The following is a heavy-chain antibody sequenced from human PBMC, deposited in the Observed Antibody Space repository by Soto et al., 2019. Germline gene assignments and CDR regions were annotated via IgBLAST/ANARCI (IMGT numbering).Heavy chain of an antibody. CDR2: ISRNGGST. CDR1: GFTFSSYS. Sequence: EVQLVESGGGLVQPGGSLRLSCAASGFTFSSYSMHWVRQAPGKGLEYVSAISRNGGSTYYANSVKGRFTISRDNSKSTLYLQMGSLRAEDMAVYYCARGPGYYFDYWGQGTLVTVSS. J-gene: IGHJ4*02. CDR3: ARGPGYYFDY. V-gene: IGHV3-64*01.